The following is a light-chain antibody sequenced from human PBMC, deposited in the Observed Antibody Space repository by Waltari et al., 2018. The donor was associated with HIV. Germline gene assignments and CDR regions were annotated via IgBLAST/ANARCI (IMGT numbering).Light chain of an antibody. Sequence: QSVLTQPPSVSGAPGQRVTIACTGTRSNIGVGFDVHWYQQIPGNAPKLLIYDTNIRPSGVPDRFSGSKSGTSASLAITGLQSEDEADYYCQSYDMSQSGSLVFGGGTKLTVL. CDR2: DTN. J-gene: IGLJ2*01. V-gene: IGLV1-40*01. CDR1: RSNIGVGFD. CDR3: QSYDMSQSGSLV.